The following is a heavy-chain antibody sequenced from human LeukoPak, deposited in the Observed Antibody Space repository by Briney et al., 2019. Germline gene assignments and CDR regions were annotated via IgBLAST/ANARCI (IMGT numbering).Heavy chain of an antibody. Sequence: PGGSLRLSCAASGFAFSSYWMHWVRQAPGKGLVWVSRINSDGSSTSYADSVKGRFTISRDNAKNTLYLQMNSLRAEDTAVYYCARGSYSSSWYLAYWGQGTLVTVSS. V-gene: IGHV3-74*01. CDR1: GFAFSSYW. J-gene: IGHJ4*02. CDR3: ARGSYSSSWYLAY. D-gene: IGHD6-13*01. CDR2: INSDGSST.